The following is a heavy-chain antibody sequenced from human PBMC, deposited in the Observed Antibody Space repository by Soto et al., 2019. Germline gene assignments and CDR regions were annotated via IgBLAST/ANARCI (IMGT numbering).Heavy chain of an antibody. CDR3: ARTKSYYYGSRSYCYRYGMDV. D-gene: IGHD3-10*01. V-gene: IGHV2-70*01. CDR2: IDWDDDK. J-gene: IGHJ6*02. Sequence: VSGPTLVNPTQTLTLTCTFSGFSLSTSGMCVSWIRQPPGKALEWLALIDWDDDKYYSTSLKTRLTISKDTSKNQVVLTMTNMDPVDTATYYCARTKSYYYGSRSYCYRYGMDVWGQGTTVPVSS. CDR1: GFSLSTSGMC.